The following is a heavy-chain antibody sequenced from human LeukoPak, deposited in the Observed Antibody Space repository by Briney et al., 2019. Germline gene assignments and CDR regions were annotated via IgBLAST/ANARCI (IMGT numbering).Heavy chain of an antibody. CDR1: GFNFSTYW. Sequence: GGSLRLSCAASGFNFSTYWMSWVRQAPGKGLEWVSAISGSGGSTYYADSVKGRFTISRDNSKNTLYLQMNSLRAEDTAVYYCAKVDIVATIASLYYWGQGTLVTVSS. CDR2: ISGSGGST. J-gene: IGHJ4*02. D-gene: IGHD5-12*01. CDR3: AKVDIVATIASLYY. V-gene: IGHV3-23*01.